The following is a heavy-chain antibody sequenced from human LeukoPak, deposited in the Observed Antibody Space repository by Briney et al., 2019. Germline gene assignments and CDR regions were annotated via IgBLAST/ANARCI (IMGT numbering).Heavy chain of an antibody. D-gene: IGHD6-13*01. CDR1: GGSISNYY. Sequence: SETLSLTCSVSGGSISNYYWSWIRQPPGKGLEWIGYISYGGSTNYNPSLQSRVSISVDTSKNQFSLKLSSVTAADKAIYYCARHFSGAAAPLPFDYWGQGTLVTVSS. V-gene: IGHV4-59*08. J-gene: IGHJ4*02. CDR3: ARHFSGAAAPLPFDY. CDR2: ISYGGST.